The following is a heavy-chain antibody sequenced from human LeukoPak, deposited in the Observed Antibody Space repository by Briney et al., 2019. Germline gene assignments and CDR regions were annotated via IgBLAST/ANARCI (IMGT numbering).Heavy chain of an antibody. D-gene: IGHD5-24*01. V-gene: IGHV3-7*04. J-gene: IGHJ4*02. CDR3: TRVGYIDEGIDY. Sequence: GGSLRLPWVASGFPFSSYWMTWVRQAPGKGLEWVANIKQDGSKKSYVDSVKGRFTISRDNAKNSLYLQVNSLRAEDTAIYYCTRVGYIDEGIDYWGQGTLVTVSS. CDR2: IKQDGSKK. CDR1: GFPFSSYW.